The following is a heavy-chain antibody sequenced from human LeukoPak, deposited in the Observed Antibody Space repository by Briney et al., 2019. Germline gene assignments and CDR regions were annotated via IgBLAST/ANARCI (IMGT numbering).Heavy chain of an antibody. J-gene: IGHJ4*02. Sequence: QPGGSLRLSCTASGFSFSSYWMSWVRQTPGKGLEWVASIKQDGTEKYYVDSVKGRFTISKDNSKNSLYPQMNTLRAEDTAVYYCAREDHSTYAYWGQGTLVTVSS. CDR3: AREDHSTYAY. CDR2: IKQDGTEK. CDR1: GFSFSSYW. V-gene: IGHV3-7*01. D-gene: IGHD2/OR15-2a*01.